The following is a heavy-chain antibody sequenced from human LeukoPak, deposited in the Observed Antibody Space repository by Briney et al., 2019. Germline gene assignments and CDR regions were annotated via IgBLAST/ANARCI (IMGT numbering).Heavy chain of an antibody. D-gene: IGHD6-19*01. CDR2: ISSGSNTI. CDR3: ARKSSGWNDYYFDY. Sequence: GGSLRLSCAASGFTFSTYNMNWVRQAPGKGLEWISYISSGSNTIYYADSVKGRFTISRDNAKNSLYLQMNSLRDEDTAVYYCARKSSGWNDYYFDYWGLGTLVTVSS. V-gene: IGHV3-48*02. J-gene: IGHJ4*02. CDR1: GFTFSTYN.